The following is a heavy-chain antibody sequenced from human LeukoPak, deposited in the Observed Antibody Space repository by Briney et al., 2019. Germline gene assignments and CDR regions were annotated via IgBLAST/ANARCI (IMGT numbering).Heavy chain of an antibody. J-gene: IGHJ4*02. Sequence: GGSLRLSCSASGFTFSSYAMHWVRQAPGKGLEYVSAISSNGGSTYYADSVKGRFTISRDNTKNMLYLQMDSLRADDTAVYYCARGQPTTFDYWGQGTLVTVSS. V-gene: IGHV3-64*04. CDR3: ARGQPTTFDY. D-gene: IGHD1-1*01. CDR2: ISSNGGST. CDR1: GFTFSSYA.